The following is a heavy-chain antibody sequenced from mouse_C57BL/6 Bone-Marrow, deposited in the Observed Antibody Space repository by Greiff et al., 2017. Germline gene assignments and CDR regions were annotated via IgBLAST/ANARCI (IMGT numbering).Heavy chain of an antibody. CDR1: GYTFTSYG. CDR3: ARLGGFRAMDY. Sequence: VQVVESGAELARPGASVKLSCKASGYTFTSYGISWVKQRTGQGLEWIGEIYPRSGNTYYNEKFKGKATLTADKSSSTAYMELRSLTSEDSAVYFCARLGGFRAMDYWGQGTSVTVSS. V-gene: IGHV1-81*01. J-gene: IGHJ4*01. CDR2: IYPRSGNT.